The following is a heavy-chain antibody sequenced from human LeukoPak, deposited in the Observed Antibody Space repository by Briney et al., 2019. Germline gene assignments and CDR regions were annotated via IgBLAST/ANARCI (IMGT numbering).Heavy chain of an antibody. CDR3: ARRSMVRTVGYYYGMDV. CDR2: IYYSGST. J-gene: IGHJ6*02. Sequence: SETLSLTCTVSGGSISSDYWSWIRQPPGKGLEWIGYIYYSGSTDYNPSLKSRATISVDTSKKHFSLKLSSVTAADTAVYYCARRSMVRTVGYYYGMDVWGRGTTVTVSS. V-gene: IGHV4-59*08. CDR1: GGSISSDY. D-gene: IGHD4/OR15-4a*01.